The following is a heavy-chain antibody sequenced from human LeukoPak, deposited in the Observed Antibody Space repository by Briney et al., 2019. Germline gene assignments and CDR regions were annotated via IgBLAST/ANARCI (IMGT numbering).Heavy chain of an antibody. Sequence: PSETLSLTCAVSGGSISSSIWWSWVRQPPGKGLEWVGEIYHNGSTNYNPSLKSRVTISVDKSKNQFSLKLSSVTAADAAVYYCARVYYSRSYDYWYFDLWGRGTLVTVSS. D-gene: IGHD6-13*01. CDR3: ARVYYSRSYDYWYFDL. V-gene: IGHV4-4*02. CDR2: IYHNGST. CDR1: GGSISSSIW. J-gene: IGHJ2*01.